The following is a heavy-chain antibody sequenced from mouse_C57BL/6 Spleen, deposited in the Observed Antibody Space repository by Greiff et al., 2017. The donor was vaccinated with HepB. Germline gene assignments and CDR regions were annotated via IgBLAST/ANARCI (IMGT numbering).Heavy chain of an antibody. Sequence: QVHVKQPGAELVKPGASVKLSCKASGYTFTSYWMHWVKQRPGRGLEWIGRIDPNSGGTKYNEKFKSKATLTVDKPSSTAYMQLSSLTSEDSAVYYCARRDGNYSYYFDYWGQGTTLTVSS. V-gene: IGHV1-72*01. CDR2: IDPNSGGT. D-gene: IGHD2-1*01. J-gene: IGHJ2*01. CDR3: ARRDGNYSYYFDY. CDR1: GYTFTSYW.